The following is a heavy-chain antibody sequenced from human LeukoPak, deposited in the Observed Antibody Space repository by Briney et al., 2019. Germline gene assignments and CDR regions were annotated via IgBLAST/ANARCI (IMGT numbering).Heavy chain of an antibody. D-gene: IGHD3-16*01. V-gene: IGHV3-7*01. CDR2: INQDGSKI. CDR3: ARDGRAREESRTYTSYYVDF. CDR1: GFTFSNYW. Sequence: PGGSLRLSCSASGFTFSNYWMSWVRQAPGKGLEWVANINQDGSKIYYVDSVKGRFTISRDKVQNSLSLEMHSLTPEDTAVYYCARDGRAREESRTYTSYYVDFWGQGILVTVSS. J-gene: IGHJ4*02.